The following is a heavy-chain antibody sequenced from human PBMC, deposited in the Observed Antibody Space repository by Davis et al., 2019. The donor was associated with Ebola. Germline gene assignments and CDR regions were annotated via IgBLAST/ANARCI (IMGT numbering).Heavy chain of an antibody. Sequence: PGGSLRLSCAASGLTFSSYWMHWVRQAPGKWLEWVSGINWNGGSTGYADSVKGRFTISRDNAKNSLYLQMNSMRAEDTALYYCARDTGSSWSDDGFDIWGQGTMVTVSS. CDR3: ARDTGSSWSDDGFDI. V-gene: IGHV3-20*04. D-gene: IGHD6-13*01. CDR2: INWNGGST. CDR1: GLTFSSYW. J-gene: IGHJ3*02.